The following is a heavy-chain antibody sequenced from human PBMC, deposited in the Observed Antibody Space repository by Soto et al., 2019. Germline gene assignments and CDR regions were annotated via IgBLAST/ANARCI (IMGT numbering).Heavy chain of an antibody. Sequence: SETLSLTCTVSGGSISSYYWSWIRQPPGKGLEWIGYIYYSGSTNYNPSLKSRVTISVDTSKNQFSLKLSSVTAADTAVYYCARSPGDGPPTYFDYWGQGTLVTVS. CDR2: IYYSGST. V-gene: IGHV4-59*01. CDR3: ARSPGDGPPTYFDY. J-gene: IGHJ4*02. CDR1: GGSISSYY.